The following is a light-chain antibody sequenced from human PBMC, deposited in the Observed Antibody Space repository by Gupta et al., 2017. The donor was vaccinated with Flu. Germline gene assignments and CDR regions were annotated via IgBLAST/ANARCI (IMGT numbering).Light chain of an antibody. CDR3: QQSYSVPLFT. CDR2: LAS. V-gene: IGKV1-39*01. J-gene: IGKJ3*01. CDR1: QGINGY. Sequence: DIQMTQSPSSLSASVGDRVTITCRASQGINGYLTCYQHKPGKAPQVLIYLASTLQSGVPSRFSGSGYGTDFTLTISSLQAEDVATYYCQQSYSVPLFTFGPGTKVNI.